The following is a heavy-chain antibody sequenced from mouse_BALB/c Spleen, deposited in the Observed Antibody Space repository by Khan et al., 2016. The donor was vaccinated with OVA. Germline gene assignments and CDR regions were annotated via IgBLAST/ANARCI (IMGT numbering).Heavy chain of an antibody. D-gene: IGHD1-3*01. CDR1: GYTLTDFA. V-gene: IGHV1S137*01. Sequence: QVRLQQSGAELVRPGVSVKISCKGSGYTLTDFAMHWVKQSHTKSLEWIGVISTYDGDATNNQKFKGKATMTEDKSSSTAYMELARLTSDDSAIYYCVRGGGTSRFAYWGQGTLVTVSA. J-gene: IGHJ3*01. CDR3: VRGGGTSRFAY. CDR2: ISTYDGDA.